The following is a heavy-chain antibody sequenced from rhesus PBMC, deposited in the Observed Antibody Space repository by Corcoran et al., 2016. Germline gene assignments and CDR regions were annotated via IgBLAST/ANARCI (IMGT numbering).Heavy chain of an antibody. Sequence: EVQLVESGGGLAKPGGSLRLSCAASGFTFSSYWMNWVRQAPGKGLEWVSAINGVGGSTYDADSVKGRFTISRDNSKNTLSLQMNSLRAEDTAVYYWAKIEPPFDYWGQGVLVTVSS. J-gene: IGHJ4*01. CDR2: INGVGGST. CDR1: GFTFSSYW. V-gene: IGHV3S25*01. CDR3: AKIEPPFDY.